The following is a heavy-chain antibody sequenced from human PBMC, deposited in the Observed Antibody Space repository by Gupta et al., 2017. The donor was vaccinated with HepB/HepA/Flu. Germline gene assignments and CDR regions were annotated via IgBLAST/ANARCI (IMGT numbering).Heavy chain of an antibody. D-gene: IGHD3-3*01. CDR1: GFTFSSYA. V-gene: IGHV3-23*01. CDR3: AKEFFSGYYDFWSGYDRSMDV. Sequence: EMQLLESGGGLVQPGGSLRLSCAASGFTFSSYAMSWVRQAPGTGLEWVSGISGSGGDTYYVDSVKGRFTISRDNSRTTLYLQMSSLRTEDTAVYYCAKEFFSGYYDFWSGYDRSMDVWGQGTTVTVSS. J-gene: IGHJ6*02. CDR2: ISGSGGDT.